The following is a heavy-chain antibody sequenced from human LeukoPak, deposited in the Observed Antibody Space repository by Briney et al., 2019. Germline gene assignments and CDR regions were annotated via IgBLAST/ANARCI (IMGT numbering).Heavy chain of an antibody. CDR3: ARDRVLRYFDWYPYGMDV. J-gene: IGHJ6*02. CDR1: GYTFTSYG. CDR2: ISAYNGNT. V-gene: IGHV1-18*01. D-gene: IGHD3-9*01. Sequence: ASVKVSCKASGYTFTSYGISWVRQAPGQGLEWMGWISAYNGNTNYAQKLQGRVTMTTDTSTSTAYVELRSLRSDDTAVYYCARDRVLRYFDWYPYGMDVWGQGTTVTVSS.